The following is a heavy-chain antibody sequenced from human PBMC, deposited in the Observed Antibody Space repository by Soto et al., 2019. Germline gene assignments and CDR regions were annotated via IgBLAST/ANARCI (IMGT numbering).Heavy chain of an antibody. CDR1: GGTFSSYA. J-gene: IGHJ4*02. D-gene: IGHD3-22*01. CDR2: IIPIFGTA. V-gene: IGHV1-69*06. CDR3: ARDHNPKYYDSSGPSTFDY. Sequence: SVKVSCKASGGTFSSYAISWVRQAPGQGLEWMGGIIPIFGTANYAQKFQGRVTITADKSTSTAYMELSSLRSEDTAVYYCARDHNPKYYDSSGPSTFDYWGQGTLVTVSS.